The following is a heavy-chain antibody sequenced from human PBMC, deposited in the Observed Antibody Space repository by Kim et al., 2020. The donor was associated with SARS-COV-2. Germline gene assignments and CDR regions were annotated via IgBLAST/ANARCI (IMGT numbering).Heavy chain of an antibody. J-gene: IGHJ6*03. V-gene: IGHV1-8*01. CDR2: MNPNSGNT. D-gene: IGHD3-22*01. Sequence: ASVKVSCKASGYTFTSYDINWVRQATGQGLEWMGWMNPNSGNTGYAQKFQGRVTMTSNTSISTAYMELSSLRSEDTAVYYCARGIRRITMIVVVPRTYYYMDVWGKGTTVTVSS. CDR1: GYTFTSYD. CDR3: ARGIRRITMIVVVPRTYYYMDV.